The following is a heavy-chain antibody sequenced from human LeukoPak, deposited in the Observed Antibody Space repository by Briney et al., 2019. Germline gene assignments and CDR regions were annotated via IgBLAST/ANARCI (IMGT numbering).Heavy chain of an antibody. CDR3: AKVILWLRQDAFGI. D-gene: IGHD3-10*01. V-gene: IGHV3-23*01. CDR1: GFSFNNYP. CDR2: LTGNGGT. Sequence: GGSLRLSCAASGFSFNNYPMNWVRQAPGKGLEWISALTGNGGTYYADSVKGRFTISRDTSKNTLYLQMNSLRAEDTAMYYCAKVILWLRQDAFGIWGQGTKVTVFS. J-gene: IGHJ3*02.